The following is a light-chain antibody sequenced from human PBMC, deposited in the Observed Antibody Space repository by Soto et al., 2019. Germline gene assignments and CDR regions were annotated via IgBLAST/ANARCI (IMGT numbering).Light chain of an antibody. CDR1: QSISYS. V-gene: IGKV3-11*01. J-gene: IGKJ5*01. CDR2: DVS. Sequence: EVVLTQSLSTLPVTLGERDSVSLGASQSISYSLAWYQHKPGQAPRLVIYDVSNRAAGIPVRFSGSGSGTDFTLTISNLEPEDFAVYYCQQRSNWPPITFGQGTRLEIK. CDR3: QQRSNWPPIT.